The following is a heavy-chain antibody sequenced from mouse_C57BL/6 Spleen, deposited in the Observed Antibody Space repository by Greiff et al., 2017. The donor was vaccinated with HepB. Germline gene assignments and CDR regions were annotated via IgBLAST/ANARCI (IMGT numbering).Heavy chain of an antibody. CDR3: ARHVCGSSYEAWFAY. CDR1: GFTFSSYG. V-gene: IGHV5-6*01. J-gene: IGHJ3*01. Sequence: EVMLVESGGDLVKPGGSLKLSCAASGFTFSSYGMSWVRQTPDKRLEWVATISSGGSYTYYPDSVKGRFTISRDNAKNTLYLQMSSLKSEDTAMYYCARHVCGSSYEAWFAYWGQGTLVTVSA. CDR2: ISSGGSYT. D-gene: IGHD1-1*01.